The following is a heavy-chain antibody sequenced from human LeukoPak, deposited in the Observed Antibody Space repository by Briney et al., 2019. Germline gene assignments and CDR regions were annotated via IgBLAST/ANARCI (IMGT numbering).Heavy chain of an antibody. CDR2: ISYEGSNK. Sequence: PRGSLRLLCAASGFHFSSYCMHLGRQAPGEGLGGVGVISYEGSNKYYADSVKGRFHLSRENSKNTLYMQMNSLRAEDTAVYYCAKEGSYYYDSSGYYPPYFDYWGQGTLVTVSS. CDR3: AKEGSYYYDSSGYYPPYFDY. CDR1: GFHFSSYC. J-gene: IGHJ4*02. V-gene: IGHV3-30*18. D-gene: IGHD3-22*01.